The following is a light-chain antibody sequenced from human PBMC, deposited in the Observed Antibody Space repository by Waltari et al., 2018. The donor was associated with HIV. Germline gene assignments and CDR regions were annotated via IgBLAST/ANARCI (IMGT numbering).Light chain of an antibody. CDR1: RSDVGGYNY. Sequence: QSALTKPPSASGSPGQSVTISCTGTRSDVGGYNYVSWYHQPPGKAPCLLVYEVSKRPSGVPDRFSGSKSGNTASLTVSGLQAEDEADYYCSSYAGSNNFWVFGGGTKLTVL. J-gene: IGLJ3*02. CDR2: EVS. V-gene: IGLV2-8*01. CDR3: SSYAGSNNFWV.